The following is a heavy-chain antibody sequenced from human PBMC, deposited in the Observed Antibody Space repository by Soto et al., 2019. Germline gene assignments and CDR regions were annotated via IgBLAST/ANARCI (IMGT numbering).Heavy chain of an antibody. CDR2: ILVGGST. Sequence: GGSLRLSCAVSGFICSSYDMSWVRQAPGKGLEWVSTILVGGSTHYEDSVKGRFTITRDNSKNTLYLQMNSLRAEDTAVYYCARDAGRQSGNFIFDSWGQGALVTVSS. V-gene: IGHV3-23*01. D-gene: IGHD1-26*01. CDR1: GFICSSYD. CDR3: ARDAGRQSGNFIFDS. J-gene: IGHJ4*02.